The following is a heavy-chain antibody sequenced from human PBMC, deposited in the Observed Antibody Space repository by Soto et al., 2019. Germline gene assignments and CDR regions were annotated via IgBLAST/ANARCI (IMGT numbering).Heavy chain of an antibody. Sequence: GGSLRLSCAASGFTFSSYAMSWVRQAPGKGLEWVSAISGSGGSTYYADSVKGRFTISRDNSKNTLYLQMNSLRAEDTAVYYCAKGSRITIFGVVKGYYYMDVWGKGTTVTVSS. CDR1: GFTFSSYA. J-gene: IGHJ6*03. CDR3: AKGSRITIFGVVKGYYYMDV. D-gene: IGHD3-3*01. CDR2: ISGSGGST. V-gene: IGHV3-23*01.